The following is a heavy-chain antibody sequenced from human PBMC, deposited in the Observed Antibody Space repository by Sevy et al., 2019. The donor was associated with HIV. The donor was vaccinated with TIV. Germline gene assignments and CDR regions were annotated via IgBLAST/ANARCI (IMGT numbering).Heavy chain of an antibody. J-gene: IGHJ4*02. CDR3: ARRMITFGGEEFDY. CDR2: IYYSGST. V-gene: IGHV4-39*01. Sequence: SETLSPTCTVSGGSISSSSYYWGWIRQPPGKGLEWIGSIYYSGSTYYNPSLKSRVTISVDTSKNQFSLKLSSVTAADTAVYYCARRMITFGGEEFDYWGQGTLVTVSS. D-gene: IGHD3-16*01. CDR1: GGSISSSSYY.